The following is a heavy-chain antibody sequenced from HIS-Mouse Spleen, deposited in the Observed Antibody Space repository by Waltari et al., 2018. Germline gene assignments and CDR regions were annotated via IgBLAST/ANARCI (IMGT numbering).Heavy chain of an antibody. CDR1: GFTCSSDG. CDR2: ISYDGSNK. J-gene: IGHJ4*02. V-gene: IGHV3-30*18. Sequence: QVQLVESGGGVVQPGRSRRLSCAASGFTCSSDGMRWVRQAPGKGLEWVAVISYDGSNKYYADSVKGRFTISRDNSKNTLYLQMNSLRAEDMAVYYCAKDKHHAFDYWGQGTLVTVSS. CDR3: AKDKHHAFDY.